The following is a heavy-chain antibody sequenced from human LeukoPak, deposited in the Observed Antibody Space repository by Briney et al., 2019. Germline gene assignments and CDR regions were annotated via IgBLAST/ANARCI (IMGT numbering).Heavy chain of an antibody. V-gene: IGHV3-48*02. CDR3: ASSGSYRFDH. Sequence: PGGSLRLSCAASGFTFSSYSMNWVRQAPGKGLEWVSHITASGTAMFYADSVKGRFTISRDNAKNSLYLQMNNLRDEDTAVYYCASSGSYRFDHWGQGTLVTVSS. CDR2: ITASGTAM. CDR1: GFTFSSYS. J-gene: IGHJ4*02. D-gene: IGHD1-26*01.